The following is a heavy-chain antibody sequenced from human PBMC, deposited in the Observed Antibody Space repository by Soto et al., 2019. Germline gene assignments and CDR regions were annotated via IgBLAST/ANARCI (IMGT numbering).Heavy chain of an antibody. CDR3: ARPYGGNVGRAIY. Sequence: PGASLKISCKGSGYTFSNFWIGWVRQMPGKGLEWMGIIYPGDSDTRYSPSFQGQVTISADKSISTAYLQWSSLKASDTAMYYCARPYGGNVGRAIYWGQGTLVTVSS. V-gene: IGHV5-51*01. J-gene: IGHJ4*02. D-gene: IGHD2-15*01. CDR2: IYPGDSDT. CDR1: GYTFSNFW.